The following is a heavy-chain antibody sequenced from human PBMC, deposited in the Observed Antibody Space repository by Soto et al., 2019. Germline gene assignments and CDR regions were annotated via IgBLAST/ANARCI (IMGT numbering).Heavy chain of an antibody. CDR3: ARERVAAAGTTLFDY. Sequence: ASVKVSCKASGGTFSSYAISWVRQAPGQGLEWMGGIIPIFGTANYAQKFQGRVTITADESTSTAYMELSSLRSEDTAVYYCARERVAAAGTTLFDYWXQGTLVTVSS. CDR1: GGTFSSYA. D-gene: IGHD6-13*01. V-gene: IGHV1-69*13. CDR2: IIPIFGTA. J-gene: IGHJ4*02.